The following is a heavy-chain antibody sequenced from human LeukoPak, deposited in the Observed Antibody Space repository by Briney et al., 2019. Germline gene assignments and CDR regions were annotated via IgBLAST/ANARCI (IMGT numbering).Heavy chain of an antibody. CDR3: ARDRRGYSYGFDY. J-gene: IGHJ4*02. CDR1: EFTFSDYY. D-gene: IGHD5-18*01. V-gene: IGHV3-11*01. Sequence: GGSLRLSCAASEFTFSDYYMSWIRQAPGKGLEWVSYISSGGSNIYYADSVKGRFTISRDNAKNSLYLQMNSLRAEDTAVYYCARDRRGYSYGFDYWGQGTLVTVSS. CDR2: ISSGGSNI.